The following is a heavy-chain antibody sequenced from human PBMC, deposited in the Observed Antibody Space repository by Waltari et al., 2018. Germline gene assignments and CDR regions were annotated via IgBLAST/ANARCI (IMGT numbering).Heavy chain of an antibody. CDR2: IYYSGST. Sequence: QLQLQESGPGLVKPSETLSLTCTVSGGSISSSSYYWGWIRQPPGKGLEWIGSIYYSGSTYYNPSLKSRVTISVDTSKNQVSLKLSSVTAADTAVYYCARLVEMATTMSFDYWGQGTLVTVSS. CDR3: ARLVEMATTMSFDY. CDR1: GGSISSSSYY. J-gene: IGHJ4*02. V-gene: IGHV4-39*07. D-gene: IGHD5-18*01.